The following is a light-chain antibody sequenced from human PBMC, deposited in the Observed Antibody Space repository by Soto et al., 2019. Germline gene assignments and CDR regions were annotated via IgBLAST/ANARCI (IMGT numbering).Light chain of an antibody. CDR1: QTLSNSF. CDR2: DTS. Sequence: EIVWPQSPGTLSLSPGERATLSCRASQTLSNSFIAWYQQKPGQAPRLHIYDTSSRATGVPDRYSASVSGTDFTLTISSLEPEDLSVFFCKQYGTSEIIFGQGTRLEI. CDR3: KQYGTSEII. J-gene: IGKJ5*01. V-gene: IGKV3-20*01.